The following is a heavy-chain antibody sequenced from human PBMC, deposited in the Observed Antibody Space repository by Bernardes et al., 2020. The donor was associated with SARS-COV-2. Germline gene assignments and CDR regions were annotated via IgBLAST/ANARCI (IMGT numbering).Heavy chain of an antibody. J-gene: IGHJ4*02. CDR3: ARGGRDLLWFGDLLYYCDD. D-gene: IGHD3-10*01. Sequence: GGSLRLSCSASGFTFSSYGMHWVRQAPGKGLEWVAGIWYDGSNKYYADSVKGRFTISRDNSKNTLYLQMNGLRAEDTAVYYCARGGRDLLWFGDLLYYCDDWGQGTLFTVST. CDR2: IWYDGSNK. V-gene: IGHV3-33*01. CDR1: GFTFSSYG.